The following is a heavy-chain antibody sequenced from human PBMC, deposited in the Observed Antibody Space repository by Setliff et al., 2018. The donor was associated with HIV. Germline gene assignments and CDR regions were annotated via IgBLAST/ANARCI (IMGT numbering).Heavy chain of an antibody. CDR2: IIHSGST. J-gene: IGHJ4*01. V-gene: IGHV4-34*12. Sequence: PSETLSLTCAVYGGSFSGYYWSWIRQPPGKGLEWIGEIIHSGSTNYNPSLKSRVTISVDASKNQVSLNLISVTAADTAVYYCARQEPFGGTPEGDYWGPGTLVTVSS. CDR3: ARQEPFGGTPEGDY. D-gene: IGHD2-15*01. CDR1: GGSFSGYY.